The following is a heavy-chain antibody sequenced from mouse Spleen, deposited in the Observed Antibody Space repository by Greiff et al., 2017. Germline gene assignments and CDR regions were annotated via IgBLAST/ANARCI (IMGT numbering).Heavy chain of an antibody. CDR3: ARPFGYGYAMDY. D-gene: IGHD1-2*01. CDR1: GYTFTDYN. J-gene: IGHJ4*01. V-gene: IGHV1-22*01. Sequence: VQLKESGPELVKPGASVKMSCKASGYTFTDYNMHWVKQSHGKSLEWIGYINPNNGGTSYNQKFKGKATLTVNKSSSTAYMELRSLTSEDSAVYYCARPFGYGYAMDYWGQGTSVTVSS. CDR2: INPNNGGT.